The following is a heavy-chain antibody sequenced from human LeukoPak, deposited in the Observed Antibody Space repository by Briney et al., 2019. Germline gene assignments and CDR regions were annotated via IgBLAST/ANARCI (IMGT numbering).Heavy chain of an antibody. D-gene: IGHD2-15*01. J-gene: IGHJ4*02. CDR1: GYSFTTNW. CDR2: IFPSDSDT. V-gene: IGHV5-51*01. CDR3: ARARYCSGGTCYPDY. Sequence: GESLKISCKGSGYSFTTNWIAWVRQMPGKGLEWMGSIFPSDSDTRYSPSFQGQVTISADKSISTAYLQWSSLKASDTAMYYCARARYCSGGTCYPDYWGQGTLVTVSS.